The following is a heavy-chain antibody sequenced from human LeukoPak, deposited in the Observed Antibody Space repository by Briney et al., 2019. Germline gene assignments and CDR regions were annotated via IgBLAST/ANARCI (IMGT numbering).Heavy chain of an antibody. V-gene: IGHV1-2*02. D-gene: IGHD4-17*01. CDR3: ARGALLRHYGDYAGY. CDR2: INPNSGGT. J-gene: IGHJ4*02. CDR1: GYTFTGYY. Sequence: GASVKVSCKASGYTFTGYYMHWVRQAPGQGLEWMGWINPNSGGTNYAQKFQGRVTMTRDTSISTAYMELSRPRSDDTAVYYCARGALLRHYGDYAGYWGQGTLVTVSS.